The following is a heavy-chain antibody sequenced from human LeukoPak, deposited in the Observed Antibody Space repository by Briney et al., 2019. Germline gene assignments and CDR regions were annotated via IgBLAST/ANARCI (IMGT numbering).Heavy chain of an antibody. V-gene: IGHV1-69*13. CDR3: ARGKGIVVVPAATYYMDV. CDR2: IIPIFGTA. D-gene: IGHD2-2*01. Sequence: SVKVSCKASGYTFTSYGISWVRQAPGQGLEWMGGIIPIFGTANYAQKFQGRVTVTADESTSTAYMELSSLRSEDTAVYYCARGKGIVVVPAATYYMDVWGKGTTVTVSS. CDR1: GYTFTSYG. J-gene: IGHJ6*03.